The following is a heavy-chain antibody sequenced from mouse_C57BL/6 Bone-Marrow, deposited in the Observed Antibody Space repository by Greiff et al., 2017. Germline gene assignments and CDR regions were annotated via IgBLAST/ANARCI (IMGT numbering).Heavy chain of an antibody. CDR2: ISSGGGYI. J-gene: IGHJ2*01. Sequence: EVHLVESGAGLVKPGGSLKLSCAASGFTFSSYAMSWVRQTPEKRLEWVAYISSGGGYIYYADTVKGRFTISRDNARNTLYLQMSSLKSEDTAMYYCTRENLRYYFDYWGQGTTLTVSS. CDR1: GFTFSSYA. V-gene: IGHV5-9-1*02. D-gene: IGHD2-12*01. CDR3: TRENLRYYFDY.